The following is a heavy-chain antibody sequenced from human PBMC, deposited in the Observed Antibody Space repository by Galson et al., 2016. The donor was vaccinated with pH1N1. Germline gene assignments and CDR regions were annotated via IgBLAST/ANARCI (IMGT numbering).Heavy chain of an antibody. J-gene: IGHJ6*03. CDR2: IYTGGTT. V-gene: IGHV4-4*07. Sequence: TLSLTCTVSGASVSSHYWSWIRQPAGKGLEWIGRIYTGGTTNYNPSLKSRVTMSVDASKKQFSMKLSSVTAADTAVYYCARVNSSPPEGNYYMDVWGKGTTVTVSS. CDR1: GASVSSHY. D-gene: IGHD6-13*01. CDR3: ARVNSSPPEGNYYMDV.